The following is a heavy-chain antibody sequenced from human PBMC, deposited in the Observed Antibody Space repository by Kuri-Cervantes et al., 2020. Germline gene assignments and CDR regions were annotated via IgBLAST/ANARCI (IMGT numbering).Heavy chain of an antibody. D-gene: IGHD6-13*01. V-gene: IGHV4-39*01. Sequence: SETLSLTCTVSGGSISSSSYYWGWIRQSPGKRLEWIGTISYRGSTYYNPSLKSRVTISVDTSKNQFSLQLNSVTAADTAVYYCVRLFGIAAAGQIDYWGQGSLVTVSS. CDR3: VRLFGIAAAGQIDY. CDR2: ISYRGST. J-gene: IGHJ4*02. CDR1: GGSISSSSYY.